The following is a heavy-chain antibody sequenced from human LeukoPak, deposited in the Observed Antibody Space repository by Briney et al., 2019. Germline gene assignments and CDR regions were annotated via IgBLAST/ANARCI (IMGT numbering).Heavy chain of an antibody. J-gene: IGHJ4*02. D-gene: IGHD3-16*02. CDR3: ARGDYVWGSYRHLDY. V-gene: IGHV1-46*01. Sequence: ASVKVSCKASGYTFTSYYMRWVRQAPGQGLEWMGIINPSGGSTSYAQKFQGRVTMTRDMSTSTVYMELSSLRSEDTAVYYCARGDYVWGSYRHLDYWGQGTLVTVSS. CDR1: GYTFTSYY. CDR2: INPSGGST.